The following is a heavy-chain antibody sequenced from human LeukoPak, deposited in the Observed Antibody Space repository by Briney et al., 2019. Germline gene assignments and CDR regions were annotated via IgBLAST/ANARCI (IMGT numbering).Heavy chain of an antibody. D-gene: IGHD2-8*01. J-gene: IGHJ6*02. Sequence: GGSLRLSCAASGFTFSSYSMNWVRQAPGKGLEWVSSISSSSSYIYYADSVKGRFTISRDNAKNSLYLQMNSLRAGDTAVYYCARVEMDYYYYGMDVWGQGTTVTVSS. CDR2: ISSSSSYI. V-gene: IGHV3-21*01. CDR3: ARVEMDYYYYGMDV. CDR1: GFTFSSYS.